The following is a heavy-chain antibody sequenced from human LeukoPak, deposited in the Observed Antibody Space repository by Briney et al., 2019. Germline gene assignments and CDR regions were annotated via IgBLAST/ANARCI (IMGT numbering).Heavy chain of an antibody. D-gene: IGHD4-17*01. Sequence: ASVKVSCKASGYTFTSYGISWVRQAPGQGLEWMGWISAYNGNTNYAQKLQGRVTMTTDTSTSTAYMELRSLRSDDTAVYYCARARDGDYIQDYYHYMDVWGKGTTVTVSS. CDR1: GYTFTSYG. V-gene: IGHV1-18*01. CDR3: ARARDGDYIQDYYHYMDV. J-gene: IGHJ6*03. CDR2: ISAYNGNT.